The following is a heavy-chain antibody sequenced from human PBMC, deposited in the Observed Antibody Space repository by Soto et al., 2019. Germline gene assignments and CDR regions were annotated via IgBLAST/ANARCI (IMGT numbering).Heavy chain of an antibody. Sequence: PRLSCAASGFAFSTYAMTWVRQAPGKGLEWVSVISGSGGSSYYAASVKGRFTISRDNSKNTLYLQMNGLRAEDTALYYCAKVTKRAAAGRYEYYKYGMGVWGQGTTVTVSS. CDR1: GFAFSTYA. J-gene: IGHJ6*02. D-gene: IGHD6-13*01. CDR2: ISGSGGSS. CDR3: AKVTKRAAAGRYEYYKYGMGV. V-gene: IGHV3-23*01.